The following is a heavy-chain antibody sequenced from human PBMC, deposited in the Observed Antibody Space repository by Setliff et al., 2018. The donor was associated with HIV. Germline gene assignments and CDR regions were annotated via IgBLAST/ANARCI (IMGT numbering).Heavy chain of an antibody. J-gene: IGHJ6*03. Sequence: ASVKVSCKASGYTFTSYGISWVRQAPGQGLEWMGWISAYNGNTNCAQKLQGRATMTTDTSTSTAYMELRSLRSDDTVVYYCARAQLRFWGRNYYYMDVWGKGTTVTVSS. CDR3: ARAQLRFWGRNYYYMDV. D-gene: IGHD3-3*01. V-gene: IGHV1-18*01. CDR2: ISAYNGNT. CDR1: GYTFTSYG.